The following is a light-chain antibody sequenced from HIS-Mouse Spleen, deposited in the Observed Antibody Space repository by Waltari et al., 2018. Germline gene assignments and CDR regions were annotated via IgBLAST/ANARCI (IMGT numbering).Light chain of an antibody. V-gene: IGLV1-51*01. CDR2: GNN. CDR3: GTWDSSLSAWV. Sequence: QSVLTQPPSVSAAPGQKVTISCSGSSSNIGNNYVSWYQQLPGTAPKLHIYGNNKRPPGIPDRFSGPKAGTSATLGITGLQAGDEADYYCGTWDSSLSAWVFGGGTKLTVL. J-gene: IGLJ3*02. CDR1: SSNIGNNY.